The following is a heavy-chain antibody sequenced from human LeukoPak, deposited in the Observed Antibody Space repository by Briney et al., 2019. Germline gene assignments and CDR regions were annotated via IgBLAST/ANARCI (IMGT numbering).Heavy chain of an antibody. CDR1: GFTFSSYS. D-gene: IGHD1-26*01. J-gene: IGHJ4*02. CDR3: ARENTQWELLPTEIDY. CDR2: ISSSSSYI. Sequence: GESLRLSCAASGFTFSSYSMNWVRQAPGKGLEWVSSISSSSSYIYYADSVKGRFTISRDNAKNSLYLQMNSLRAEDTAVYYCARENTQWELLPTEIDYWGQGTLVTVSS. V-gene: IGHV3-21*01.